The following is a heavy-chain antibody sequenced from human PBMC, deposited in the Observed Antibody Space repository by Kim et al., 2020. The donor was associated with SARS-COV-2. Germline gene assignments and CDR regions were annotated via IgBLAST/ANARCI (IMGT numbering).Heavy chain of an antibody. V-gene: IGHV3-21*01. CDR3: ARDVSEQWLVGPALYGLDV. J-gene: IGHJ6*02. Sequence: GGSLRLSCAASGFTFSSYSMNWVRQAPGKGLEWVSSISSSSSYIYYADSVKGRFTISRDNAKNSLYLQMNSLRAEDTAVYYCARDVSEQWLVGPALYGLDVWGQGTTVTVSS. CDR1: GFTFSSYS. D-gene: IGHD6-19*01. CDR2: ISSSSSYI.